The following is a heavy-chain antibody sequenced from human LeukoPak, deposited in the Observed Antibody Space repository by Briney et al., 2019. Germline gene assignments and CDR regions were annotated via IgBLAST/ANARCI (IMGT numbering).Heavy chain of an antibody. CDR3: PRDGEGATGVYNF. D-gene: IGHD3-10*01. Sequence: AAVRVSSKTAGYTFTNYGINWVRQAPGQELEWMGWIRAYNGNTNYAQMHKGRVTLITDTSTSTDYMELRSLRSDDTAVYYCPRDGEGATGVYNFWGRETLVTVSS. CDR2: IRAYNGNT. CDR1: GYTFTNYG. J-gene: IGHJ4*02. V-gene: IGHV1-18*01.